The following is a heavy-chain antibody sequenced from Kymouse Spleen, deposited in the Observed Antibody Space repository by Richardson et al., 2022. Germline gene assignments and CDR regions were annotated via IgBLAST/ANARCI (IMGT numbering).Heavy chain of an antibody. Sequence: QVQLVESGGGVVQPGRSLRLSCAASGFTFSSYGMHWVRQAPGKGLEWVAVISYDGSNKYYADSVKGRFTISRDNSKNTLYLQMNSLRAEDTAVYYCAKDPQYSSSSGHYYYGMDVWGQGTTVTVSS. CDR2: ISYDGSNK. J-gene: IGHJ6*02. D-gene: IGHD6-6*01. V-gene: IGHV3-30*18. CDR3: AKDPQYSSSSGHYYYGMDV. CDR1: GFTFSSYG.